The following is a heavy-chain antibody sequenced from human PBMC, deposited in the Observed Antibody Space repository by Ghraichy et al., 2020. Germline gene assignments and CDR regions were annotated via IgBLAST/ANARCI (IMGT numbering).Heavy chain of an antibody. CDR1: GFTMSNDY. D-gene: IGHD3-10*01. J-gene: IGHJ4*02. Sequence: GGSLRLSCAASGFTMSNDYMTWVRPTPGRGLEWVSTIFSIGSTYYADSVQGRFTISRDDSKNTLYLHMNSLRADDTAVYYCAGTRSYALDYWGQGTLVTVPS. CDR3: AGTRSYALDY. V-gene: IGHV3-53*01. CDR2: IFSIGST.